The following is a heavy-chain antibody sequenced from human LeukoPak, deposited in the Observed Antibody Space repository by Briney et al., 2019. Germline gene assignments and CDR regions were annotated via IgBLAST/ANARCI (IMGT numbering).Heavy chain of an antibody. D-gene: IGHD5-24*01. CDR2: ISWNSGSI. CDR3: ASGEMATTHFDY. V-gene: IGHV3-9*01. J-gene: IGHJ4*02. Sequence: PGRSLRLSCAASGFTFSTYAMHWVRQAPGKGLEWVSGISWNSGSIGYADSVKGRFTISRDNAKNSLYLQMNSLRAEDTALYYCASGEMATTHFDYWGQGTLVTVSS. CDR1: GFTFSTYA.